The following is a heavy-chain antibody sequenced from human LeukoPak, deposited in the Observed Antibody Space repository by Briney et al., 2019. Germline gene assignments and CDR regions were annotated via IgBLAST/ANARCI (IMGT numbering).Heavy chain of an antibody. J-gene: IGHJ4*02. Sequence: PGRSLRLSCAASGFTFSSYAMHWVRQAPGKGLEWVAVISYDGSNKYYADSVKGRFTISRDNSKNTLYLQMNSLRAEDTAVYYCAKDYDSSGYPFDYWGQGTLVTVSS. CDR3: AKDYDSSGYPFDY. D-gene: IGHD3-22*01. CDR2: ISYDGSNK. V-gene: IGHV3-30*04. CDR1: GFTFSSYA.